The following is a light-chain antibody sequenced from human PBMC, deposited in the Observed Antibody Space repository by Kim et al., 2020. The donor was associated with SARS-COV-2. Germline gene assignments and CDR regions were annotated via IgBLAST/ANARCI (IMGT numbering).Light chain of an antibody. Sequence: LSPGERAPLSCRASQSVSSSYLAWYQQKPGQAPRLLIYGASYRATGIPDRFSGSGSGTDFTLTISRLEPEDFAVYYCQQHGSSPHTFGQGTKLEI. V-gene: IGKV3-20*01. CDR2: GAS. CDR3: QQHGSSPHT. CDR1: QSVSSSY. J-gene: IGKJ2*01.